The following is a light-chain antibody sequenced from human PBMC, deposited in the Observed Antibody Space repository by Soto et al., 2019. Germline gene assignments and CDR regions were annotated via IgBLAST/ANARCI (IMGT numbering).Light chain of an antibody. J-gene: IGLJ2*01. V-gene: IGLV2-14*01. CDR3: QSFDSSLSRLV. Sequence: QSALTQPASVSGSPGQSITISCTGSSSDVGAYNYVFWYQQHPGKAPKLMIYEVSNRPSGVSNRFSGSKSGNTASLTISGLQAVDEADYYCQSFDSSLSRLVFGGGTKVTVL. CDR1: SSDVGAYNY. CDR2: EVS.